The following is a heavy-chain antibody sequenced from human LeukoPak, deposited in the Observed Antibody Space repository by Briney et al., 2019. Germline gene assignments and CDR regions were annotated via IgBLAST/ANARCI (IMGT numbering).Heavy chain of an antibody. J-gene: IGHJ4*01. D-gene: IGHD5-12*01. CDR1: GFNFIDYS. CDR2: IGIGSGNT. Sequence: PGGSLRLSCAASGFNFIDYSMNWVRQAPGRGREWISYIGIGSGNTKYADSVKGRFTISRDKARNSLYLQMNSLRVEDTAVYYCARDHRYAFDNWGHGTLVTVSS. V-gene: IGHV3-48*01. CDR3: ARDHRYAFDN.